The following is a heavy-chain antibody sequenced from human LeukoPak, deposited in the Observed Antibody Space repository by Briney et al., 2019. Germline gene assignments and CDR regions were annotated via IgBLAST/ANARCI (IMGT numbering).Heavy chain of an antibody. V-gene: IGHV1-46*01. CDR1: GYTFSSYF. D-gene: IGHD6-13*01. CDR3: ATSSAGTYLSAFDM. CDR2: INPSGGST. Sequence: ASVKVSCKASGYTFSSYFLHWVRQAPGQGLEWMGIINPSGGSTSYSQKFQGRVTMTRDVSTSTVYIELSSLRSEDTAVYYCATSSAGTYLSAFDMWGQGTMVTVSS. J-gene: IGHJ3*02.